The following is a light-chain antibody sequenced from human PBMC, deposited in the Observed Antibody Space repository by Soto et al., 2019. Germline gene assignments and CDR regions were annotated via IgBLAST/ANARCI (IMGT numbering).Light chain of an antibody. CDR1: RNVSMY. V-gene: IGKV1-39*01. CDR3: QQRTDWHRT. CDR2: AAS. J-gene: IGKJ1*01. Sequence: IPLTQSPSSLAASVGDRLTLTCRASRNVSMYLNWYQQKPGKAPKLLIYAASSLQSGVPSRFSGSGSGTDFSLSISSLQPEDFAVYYCQQRTDWHRTFGQGTKVDI.